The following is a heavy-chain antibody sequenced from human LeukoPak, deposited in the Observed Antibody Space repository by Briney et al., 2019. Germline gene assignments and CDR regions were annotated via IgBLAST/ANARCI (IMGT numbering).Heavy chain of an antibody. J-gene: IGHJ6*03. CDR1: GGTFSSYA. CDR3: ARGYAAFSYMDV. Sequence: VASVKVSCKASGGTFSSYAISWVRQAPGQGLEWVGGIIPIFGTANYAQKFQGRVTITTDESTSTAYMGLSSLRSEGTAVYYCARGYAAFSYMDVWGKGTTVTVSS. D-gene: IGHD2-15*01. V-gene: IGHV1-69*05. CDR2: IIPIFGTA.